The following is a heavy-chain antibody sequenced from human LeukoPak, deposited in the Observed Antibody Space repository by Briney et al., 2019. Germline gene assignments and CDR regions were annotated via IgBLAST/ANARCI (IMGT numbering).Heavy chain of an antibody. CDR3: ARQEVAFGVSYFDY. CDR2: INPNSGGT. D-gene: IGHD3-3*01. J-gene: IGHJ4*02. CDR1: GYTFTGYY. V-gene: IGHV1-2*02. Sequence: ASVKVSCKASGYTFTGYYMHWVRQAPGQGLEWMGWINPNSGGTNYAQKLQGRVTMTTDTSTSTAYMELRSLRSDDTAVYYCARQEVAFGVSYFDYWGQGTLVTVSS.